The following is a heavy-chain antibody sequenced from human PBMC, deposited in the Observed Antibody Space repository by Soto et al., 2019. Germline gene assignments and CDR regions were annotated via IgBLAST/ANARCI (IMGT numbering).Heavy chain of an antibody. V-gene: IGHV4-59*01. Sequence: SETLSLTCTVSCGSIISYYWIWIRQPPGKGLEWIGYIYYSGSTNYNPSLKSRVTISVDTSKNQFSLKLSSVTAADTAVYYCARGWCSGGSCYSNWFDPWGQGTLVTVSS. CDR1: CGSIISYY. CDR2: IYYSGST. D-gene: IGHD2-15*01. J-gene: IGHJ5*02. CDR3: ARGWCSGGSCYSNWFDP.